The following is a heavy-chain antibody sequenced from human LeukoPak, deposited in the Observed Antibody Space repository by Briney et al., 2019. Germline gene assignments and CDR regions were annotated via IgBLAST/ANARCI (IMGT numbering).Heavy chain of an antibody. V-gene: IGHV3-9*01. CDR2: ISWNSGSI. CDR3: AKAADILTGFDS. D-gene: IGHD3-9*01. Sequence: GGSLRLSCVASGFTFSTYTMSWVRQAPGKGLEWVSSISWNSGSIGYADSVKGRFTISRDNAKNSLSLQMNSLRAEDTALYYCAKAADILTGFDSWGQGTLVTVSS. CDR1: GFTFSTYT. J-gene: IGHJ4*02.